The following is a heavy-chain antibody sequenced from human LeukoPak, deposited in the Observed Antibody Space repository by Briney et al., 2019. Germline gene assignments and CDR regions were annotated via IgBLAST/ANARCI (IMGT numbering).Heavy chain of an antibody. D-gene: IGHD3-22*01. J-gene: IGHJ5*02. Sequence: PSETLSLTCAVYGGSFSGYYLSWIRQPPGKGLEWIGEINHSGSTNYNPSLKSRVTISVETSKNQFSLELSSVTAADTAVYYCARDLGGGLYYYDSSGYSDNWFDPWGQGTLVTVSS. CDR2: INHSGST. CDR3: ARDLGGGLYYYDSSGYSDNWFDP. CDR1: GGSFSGYY. V-gene: IGHV4-34*01.